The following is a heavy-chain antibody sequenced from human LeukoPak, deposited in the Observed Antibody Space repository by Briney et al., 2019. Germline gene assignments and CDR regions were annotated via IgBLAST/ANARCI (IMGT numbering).Heavy chain of an antibody. D-gene: IGHD3-3*01. CDR3: ARGPYDFWSGYYYYYMDV. V-gene: IGHV3-21*04. Sequence: KTGGSLRLSCAASGFTFSSYSMNWVRQAPGKGLEWVSSISSSSSYIYYADSVKGRFTISRDNAKNSLYLQMNSLRAEDTAVYYCARGPYDFWSGYYYYYMDVWGKGTTVTVSS. J-gene: IGHJ6*03. CDR2: ISSSSSYI. CDR1: GFTFSSYS.